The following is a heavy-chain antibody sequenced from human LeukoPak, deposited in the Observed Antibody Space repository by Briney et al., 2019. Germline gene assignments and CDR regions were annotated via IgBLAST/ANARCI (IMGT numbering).Heavy chain of an antibody. CDR2: SRNKANSYTT. V-gene: IGHV3-72*01. CDR3: ARRDSSGYSNY. CDR1: GFTLSDHY. Sequence: GGSVRLSCAASGFTLSDHYMDWVRQAPGKGLEWVGRSRNKANSYTTEYAASVTGRFTIARDDSENSLYLQMNSLKTEDTAVYYCARRDSSGYSNYWGQGTLVTVSS. D-gene: IGHD3-22*01. J-gene: IGHJ4*02.